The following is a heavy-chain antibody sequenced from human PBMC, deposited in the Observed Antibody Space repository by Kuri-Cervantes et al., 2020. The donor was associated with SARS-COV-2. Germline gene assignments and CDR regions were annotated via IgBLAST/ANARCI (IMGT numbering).Heavy chain of an antibody. D-gene: IGHD5-18*01. CDR3: ARVVGDTAMGYGMDV. CDR1: GFTFSSYA. J-gene: IGHJ6*02. Sequence: ESLKISCAASGFTFSSYAMHWVRQHPGKGLEWIGYIYYSGSTYYNPSLKSRVTISVDTSKNQFSLKLSSVTAADTAVYYCARVVGDTAMGYGMDVWGQGTTVTVSS. V-gene: IGHV4-59*08. CDR2: IYYSGST.